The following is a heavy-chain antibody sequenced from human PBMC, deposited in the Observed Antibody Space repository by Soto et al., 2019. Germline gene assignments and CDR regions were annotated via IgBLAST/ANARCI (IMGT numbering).Heavy chain of an antibody. CDR3: ATAHRNYGRGGAYSYYYYGMDV. V-gene: IGHV3-48*02. J-gene: IGHJ6*02. CDR2: ISSSSSTI. D-gene: IGHD1-7*01. Sequence: VGSLRLSCAASGFTFSSYSMNWVRQAPGKGLEWVSYISSSSSTIYYADSVKGRFTISRDNAKNSLYLQMNRLRDEDTAVYYCATAHRNYGRGGAYSYYYYGMDVWGQGTTVTVSS. CDR1: GFTFSSYS.